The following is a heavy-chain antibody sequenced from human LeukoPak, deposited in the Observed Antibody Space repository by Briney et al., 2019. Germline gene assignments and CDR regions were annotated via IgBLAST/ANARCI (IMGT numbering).Heavy chain of an antibody. D-gene: IGHD1-26*01. V-gene: IGHV1-46*01. CDR3: GRSREGLYSGSSFDY. Sequence: GASVKVSCKASGYTFTSYYMHWVRQAPGQGLEWMGIINPSDSSTTYAQNFQGRVTMTRDTSTNTVYMELSSLRSDDTAVYYCGRSREGLYSGSSFDYWGQGTLVTVSS. CDR1: GYTFTSYY. CDR2: INPSDSST. J-gene: IGHJ4*02.